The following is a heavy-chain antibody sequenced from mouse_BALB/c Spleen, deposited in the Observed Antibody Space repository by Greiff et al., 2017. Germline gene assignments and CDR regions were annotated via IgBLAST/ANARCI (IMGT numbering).Heavy chain of an antibody. V-gene: IGHV5-6-5*01. J-gene: IGHJ2*01. Sequence: LVESGGGLVKPGGSLKLSCAASGFTFSSYAMSWVRQTPEKRLEWVASISSGGSTYYPDSVKGRFTISRDNARNILYLQMSSLRSEDTAMYYCARDRYDFDYWGQGTTLTVSS. D-gene: IGHD2-14*01. CDR1: GFTFSSYA. CDR2: ISSGGST. CDR3: ARDRYDFDY.